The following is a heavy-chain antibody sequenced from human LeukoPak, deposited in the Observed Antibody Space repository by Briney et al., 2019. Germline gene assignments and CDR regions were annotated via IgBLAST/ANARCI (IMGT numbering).Heavy chain of an antibody. J-gene: IGHJ6*02. V-gene: IGHV3-21*01. CDR3: ARDNRHMVRGVHYGMDV. CDR1: GFRVSDYY. Sequence: GGSLRLSCAVSGFRVSDYYMSWVRQAPGKGLEWVSSISSSSSYIYYADSVKGRFTISRDNAKNSLYLQMNSLRAEDTAVYYCARDNRHMVRGVHYGMDVWGQGTTVTVSS. CDR2: ISSSSSYI. D-gene: IGHD3-10*01.